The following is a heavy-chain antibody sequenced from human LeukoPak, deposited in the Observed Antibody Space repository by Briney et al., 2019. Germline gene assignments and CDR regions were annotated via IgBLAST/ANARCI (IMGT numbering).Heavy chain of an antibody. Sequence: GGSLRLSCEVSGFSFSYYVMSWVRQAPGKGLEWVSGIRGGGDGTYYADSVKGRFTISRDNSKNTLYLQMHSLRAEDTAVYYCGKRELWHGSGEDAWGQGTTVTVSS. CDR1: GFSFSYYV. J-gene: IGHJ6*02. V-gene: IGHV3-23*01. D-gene: IGHD3-10*01. CDR2: IRGGGDGT. CDR3: GKRELWHGSGEDA.